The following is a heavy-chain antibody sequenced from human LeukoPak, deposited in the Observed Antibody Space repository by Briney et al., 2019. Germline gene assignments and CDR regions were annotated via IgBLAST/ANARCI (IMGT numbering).Heavy chain of an antibody. CDR2: IIPIFGTA. J-gene: IGHJ5*02. V-gene: IGHV1-69*06. D-gene: IGHD4-11*01. Sequence: ASVKVSCKASGGTFSSYAISWVRQAPGQGLEWMGGIIPIFGTANYAQKFQGRVTITADKSTSTAYMELSSLRSEDTAVYYCARASLQGNWFDPWGQGTLVTVSS. CDR1: GGTFSSYA. CDR3: ARASLQGNWFDP.